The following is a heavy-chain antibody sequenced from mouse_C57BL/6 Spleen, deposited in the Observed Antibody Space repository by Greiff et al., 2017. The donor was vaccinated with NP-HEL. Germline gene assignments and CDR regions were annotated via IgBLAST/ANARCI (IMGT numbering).Heavy chain of an antibody. D-gene: IGHD1-2*01. CDR2: IYPRSGNT. J-gene: IGHJ4*01. Sequence: VQLQESGAELARPGASVKLSCKASGYTFTSYGISWVKQRTGQGLEWIGEIYPRSGNTYYNEKFKGKATLTADKTSSTAYMGLRSLTSEDSAVYFCARGGYGSYYAMDYWGQGTSVTVSS. CDR1: GYTFTSYG. CDR3: ARGGYGSYYAMDY. V-gene: IGHV1-81*01.